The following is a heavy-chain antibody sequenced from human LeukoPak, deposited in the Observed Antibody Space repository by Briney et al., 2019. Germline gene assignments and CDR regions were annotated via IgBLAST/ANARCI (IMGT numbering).Heavy chain of an antibody. Sequence: HSGGSLRLSCAASGFTFSSYAMSWVRQAPGKGLEWVSAISGSGGSTYYADSVKGRFTISRDNSKNTLYLQMNSLRAEDTAVYYCAKRPRGYNLYYFDYWGQGTLVTVSS. D-gene: IGHD5-24*01. CDR1: GFTFSSYA. V-gene: IGHV3-23*01. J-gene: IGHJ4*02. CDR2: ISGSGGST. CDR3: AKRPRGYNLYYFDY.